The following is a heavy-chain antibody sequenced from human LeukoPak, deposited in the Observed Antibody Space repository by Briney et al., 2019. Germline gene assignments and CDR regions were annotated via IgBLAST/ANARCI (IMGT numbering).Heavy chain of an antibody. D-gene: IGHD2-2*01. Sequence: GASGKVSCKASGYTFTSYGISWGRQAPGQRLEWMGWISAYNGNTNYAQKLQGRVTMTTDTSTSTAYMELRSLRSDDTAVYYCASAQYQHHDPEYYYYGMDVWGQGTTVTVSS. CDR3: ASAQYQHHDPEYYYYGMDV. J-gene: IGHJ6*02. CDR1: GYTFTSYG. CDR2: ISAYNGNT. V-gene: IGHV1-18*01.